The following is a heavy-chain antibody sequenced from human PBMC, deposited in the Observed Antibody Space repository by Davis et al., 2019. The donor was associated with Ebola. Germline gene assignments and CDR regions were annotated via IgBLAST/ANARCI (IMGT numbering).Heavy chain of an antibody. J-gene: IGHJ5*02. V-gene: IGHV1-69*13. CDR2: IIPIFGTA. CDR3: ARDQAIYGSGLNWFDP. CDR1: GGTFSSYA. Sequence: AASVKVSCKASGGTFSSYAISWVRQAPGQGLEWMGGIIPIFGTANYAQKFQGRVTISADESTSTAYMELSSLRSEETAVYYCARDQAIYGSGLNWFDPWGQGTLVTVSS. D-gene: IGHD3-10*01.